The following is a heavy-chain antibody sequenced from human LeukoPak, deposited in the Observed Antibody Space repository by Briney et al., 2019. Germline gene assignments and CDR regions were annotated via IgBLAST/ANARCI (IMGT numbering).Heavy chain of an antibody. D-gene: IGHD2-2*01. CDR1: GDSISSSRYY. V-gene: IGHV4-39*01. CDR3: VGVPAALSY. J-gene: IGHJ4*02. Sequence: PSETLSLTCTVSGDSISSSRYYWGWIRKPPGKGLEWIGNIYYSGSTYYNPSLKSRVTISVDTSKNQFSLKLSSVTAADTAVYYCVGVPAALSYWGQGTLVTVSS. CDR2: IYYSGST.